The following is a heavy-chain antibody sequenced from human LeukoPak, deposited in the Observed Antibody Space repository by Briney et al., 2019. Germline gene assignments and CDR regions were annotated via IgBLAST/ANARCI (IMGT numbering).Heavy chain of an antibody. J-gene: IGHJ6*02. CDR2: INHSGGT. CDR3: ARLARSAGMDV. V-gene: IGHV4-34*01. CDR1: GGSFSGYY. Sequence: PSETLSLTCAVYGGSFSGYYWSWIRQPPGKGLEWIGEINHSGGTNYNPSLKSRVTISVDTSKNQFSLKLSSVTAADTAVYYCARLARSAGMDVWGQGTTVTVSS.